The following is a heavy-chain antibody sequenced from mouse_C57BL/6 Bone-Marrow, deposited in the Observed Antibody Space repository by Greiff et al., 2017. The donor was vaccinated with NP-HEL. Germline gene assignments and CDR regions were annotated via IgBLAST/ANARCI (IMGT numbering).Heavy chain of an antibody. CDR1: GFTFSDYG. CDR3: ARGNYFDY. Sequence: EVKLMESGGGLVKPGGSLKLSCAASGFTFSDYGMHWVRQAPEKGLEWVAYISSGSSTIYYADTVKGRYTISRDNAKNTLFLQMTSLRSEDTAMYYCARGNYFDYWGQGTTLTVSS. CDR2: ISSGSSTI. V-gene: IGHV5-17*01. J-gene: IGHJ2*01.